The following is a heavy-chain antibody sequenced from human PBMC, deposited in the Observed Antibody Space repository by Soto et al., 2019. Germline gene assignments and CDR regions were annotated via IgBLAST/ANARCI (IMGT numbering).Heavy chain of an antibody. D-gene: IGHD5-12*01. J-gene: IGHJ4*02. CDR3: AESARGEMATD. Sequence: QVQLVQSGGEVKKPGASVTVSCKASGYTFINYHITWVRQAPGQGLEWMAWINTYNGMTDYAQRFQGRVTMTRDTSTSTAYMELRNLGSDDAAVYFCAESARGEMATDWGQGTLVTVSS. CDR2: INTYNGMT. V-gene: IGHV1-18*01. CDR1: GYTFINYH.